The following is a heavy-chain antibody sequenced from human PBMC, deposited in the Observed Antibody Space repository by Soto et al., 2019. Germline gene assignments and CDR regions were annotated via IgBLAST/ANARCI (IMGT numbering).Heavy chain of an antibody. V-gene: IGHV1-69*01. CDR3: SIRHDSRSWDGSPGTLYYYYGMDV. CDR1: GGTFSSYA. D-gene: IGHD6-13*01. Sequence: QVQLVQSGAEVKKPGSSVKVSCKASGGTFSSYAISWVRQAPGQGLEWMGGIIPIFGTANYAQKFQGRVTNTADESTSTAYMELSSLRSEDTAVYYCSIRHDSRSWDGSPGTLYYYYGMDVWGQGTTVTVSS. J-gene: IGHJ6*02. CDR2: IIPIFGTA.